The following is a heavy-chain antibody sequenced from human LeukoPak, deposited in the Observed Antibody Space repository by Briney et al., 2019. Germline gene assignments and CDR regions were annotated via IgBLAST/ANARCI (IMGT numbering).Heavy chain of an antibody. V-gene: IGHV3-23*01. Sequence: GGSLRLSCAASGFTFTNFVMSWVRQAPGKGLEWISTVSASGAQTYFADSVKGRFTISRDNSKNTLYLQMYSLRVEDTATYYCAKGHRLCTSGNCNSQVDYWGHGTLVTVSP. CDR2: VSASGAQT. CDR3: AKGHRLCTSGNCNSQVDY. J-gene: IGHJ4*01. CDR1: GFTFTNFV. D-gene: IGHD2-15*01.